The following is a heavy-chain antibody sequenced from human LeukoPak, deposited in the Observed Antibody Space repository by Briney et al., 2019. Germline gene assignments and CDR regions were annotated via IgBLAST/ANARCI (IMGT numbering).Heavy chain of an antibody. CDR2: IRYDGGNT. V-gene: IGHV3-30*02. J-gene: IGHJ4*02. CDR1: GFIFSNYA. CDR3: AKNIGGLDY. D-gene: IGHD3-10*01. Sequence: GGSLRLSCAASGFIFSNYAMQWVRQAPGMGLEWVAFIRYDGGNTYYADSVKGGFTISRDNSKNTLYLQMNSLRGEDTAVYYCAKNIGGLDYWGQGTLVTVSS.